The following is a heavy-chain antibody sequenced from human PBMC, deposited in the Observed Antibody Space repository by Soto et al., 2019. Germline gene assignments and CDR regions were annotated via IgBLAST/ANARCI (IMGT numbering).Heavy chain of an antibody. V-gene: IGHV3-30*18. CDR1: GFTFSSYG. Sequence: QVQLVESGGGVVQPGRSLRLSCAASGFTFSSYGMHWVRQAPGKGLEWVAVISYDGSNKYYADSVKGRFTISRDNSKNTLYLQMNSLRAEDTAVYYCAKSAAMVRPFDYWGQGTLVTVSS. D-gene: IGHD5-18*01. CDR2: ISYDGSNK. CDR3: AKSAAMVRPFDY. J-gene: IGHJ4*02.